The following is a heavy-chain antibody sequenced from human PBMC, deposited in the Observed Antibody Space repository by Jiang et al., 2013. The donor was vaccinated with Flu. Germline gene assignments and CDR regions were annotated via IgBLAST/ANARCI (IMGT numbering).Heavy chain of an antibody. Sequence: SLTCTVSGGSISSSSYYWGWIRQAPQGRGLEWIGSIYYSGSTYYNPSLKSRVTISVDTSKNQFSLKLSSVTAADTAVYYCARGEWARTISRNTQVNGWFDPWGQGTLVTVSS. V-gene: IGHV4-39*07. CDR3: ARGEWARTISRNTQVNGWFDP. J-gene: IGHJ5*02. CDR1: GGSISSSSYY. D-gene: IGHD3-3*01. CDR2: IYYSGST.